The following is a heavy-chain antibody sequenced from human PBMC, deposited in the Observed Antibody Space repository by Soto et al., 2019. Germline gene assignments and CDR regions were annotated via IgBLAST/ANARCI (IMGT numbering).Heavy chain of an antibody. CDR1: GDSVSSNSAA. V-gene: IGHV6-1*01. CDR3: ARAPYSSSWYDYYYSGIYV. Sequence: PSQTLSLTCAISGDSVSSNSAAWNWIRQSPSRGLEWLGRTYYRSKWYNDYAVSVKSRITINPDTSKNQFSLQLNSVTPEDTAVYYCARAPYSSSWYDYYYSGIYVLAQGTTLPVSS. D-gene: IGHD6-13*01. J-gene: IGHJ6*02. CDR2: TYYRSKWYN.